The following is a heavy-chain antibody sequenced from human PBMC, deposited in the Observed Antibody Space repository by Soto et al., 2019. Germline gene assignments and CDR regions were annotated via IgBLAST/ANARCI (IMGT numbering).Heavy chain of an antibody. V-gene: IGHV3-9*01. CDR2: LTWNSESI. Sequence: EVQLVESGGGLVQPGRSLRLSCAASGFRFADYTMHWVRQAPGKGLEWVSGLTWNSESIAYADSVKGRFTISRDNAKNSLYLQMNSLRAEDTAFYFCAKGAISGTLNWFDPWGQATLVTVSS. CDR3: AKGAISGTLNWFDP. D-gene: IGHD6-13*01. J-gene: IGHJ5*02. CDR1: GFRFADYT.